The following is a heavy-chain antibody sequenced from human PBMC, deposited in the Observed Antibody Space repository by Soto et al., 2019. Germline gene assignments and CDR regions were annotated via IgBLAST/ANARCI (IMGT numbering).Heavy chain of an antibody. CDR1: GGSISSGGYY. Sequence: QVQLQESGPGLVKPSQTLSLTCTVSGGSISSGGYYWSWIRQHPGKGLEWIGYIYYSGSTYYNPSLKSRVTIAVDTSKNQFSLKLSSVTAADTAVYYCARDRLSSSGWFDPWGQGTLVTVSS. CDR3: ARDRLSSSGWFDP. V-gene: IGHV4-31*03. D-gene: IGHD1-26*01. CDR2: IYYSGST. J-gene: IGHJ5*02.